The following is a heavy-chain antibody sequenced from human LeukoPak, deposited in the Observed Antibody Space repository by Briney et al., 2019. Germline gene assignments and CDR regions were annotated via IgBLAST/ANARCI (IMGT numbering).Heavy chain of an antibody. D-gene: IGHD2-2*02. V-gene: IGHV3-23*01. CDR1: GFTFSNYA. Sequence: GGSLRLSCAASGFTFSNYAMTWVRQAPGKGLEWVSSITGNGVNTYYADSLKGRFTISRDNSRNTLYLQVSSLRAEDTAVYYCAKDPNCSSTSCYRAHFDYWGQGTLVTVSS. CDR3: AKDPNCSSTSCYRAHFDY. CDR2: ITGNGVNT. J-gene: IGHJ4*02.